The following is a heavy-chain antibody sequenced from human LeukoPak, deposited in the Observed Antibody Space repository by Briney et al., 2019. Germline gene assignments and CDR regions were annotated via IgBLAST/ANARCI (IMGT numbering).Heavy chain of an antibody. D-gene: IGHD3/OR15-3a*01. Sequence: PGGSLRLSCAASGFTFSDYFMSWIRQAPGKGLQWVSYISSDGSIIKYADSVKGRLTISRDNAKNSLYLQMKSLRAEDTAVYYCARGSFGPGRPVYWGRGTLVTVSS. V-gene: IGHV3-11*01. J-gene: IGHJ4*02. CDR2: ISSDGSII. CDR1: GFTFSDYF. CDR3: ARGSFGPGRPVY.